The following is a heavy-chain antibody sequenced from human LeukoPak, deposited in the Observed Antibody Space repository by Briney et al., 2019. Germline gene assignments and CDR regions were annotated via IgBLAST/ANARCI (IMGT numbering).Heavy chain of an antibody. V-gene: IGHV3-53*01. CDR1: GFTVSSSY. D-gene: IGHD6-19*01. J-gene: IGHJ4*02. CDR3: ARVQSSGWLLDY. Sequence: GGSLRLSCAASGFTVSSSYMSWVRQAPGKGLEWVSVIYSGGSTYYADSVKGRFTISRDNSKNTLYLQMNSLRAEDTAVYYCARVQSSGWLLDYWGQGTLVTVSS. CDR2: IYSGGST.